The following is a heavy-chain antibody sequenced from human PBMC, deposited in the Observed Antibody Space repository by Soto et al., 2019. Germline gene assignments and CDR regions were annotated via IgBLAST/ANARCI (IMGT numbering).Heavy chain of an antibody. CDR2: IIPIFGTA. D-gene: IGHD6-6*01. CDR3: ARDDEQLGAFDI. J-gene: IGHJ3*02. V-gene: IGHV1-69*13. Sequence: ASVRVSCKASGGTVSSYAMSGVRQAPGQGLEWMGGIIPIFGTANYAQKFQGRVTITADESTSTAYMELSSLRSEDTAVYYCARDDEQLGAFDIWGQGTMVTVSS. CDR1: GGTVSSYA.